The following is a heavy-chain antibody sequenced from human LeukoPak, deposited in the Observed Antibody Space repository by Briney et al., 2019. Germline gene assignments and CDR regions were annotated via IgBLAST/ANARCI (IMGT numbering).Heavy chain of an antibody. CDR2: IYYSGST. CDR3: ARVSTTYYYGSGSYSHFDY. J-gene: IGHJ4*02. Sequence: SETLSLTCTVSGGSILSSSYYWGWIRQPPGKGLEWIGSIYYSGSTYYNPSLKSRVTISVDTSKDQFSLKLSSVTAADTAVYYCARVSTTYYYGSGSYSHFDYWGQGTLVTVSS. V-gene: IGHV4-39*07. D-gene: IGHD3-10*01. CDR1: GGSILSSSYY.